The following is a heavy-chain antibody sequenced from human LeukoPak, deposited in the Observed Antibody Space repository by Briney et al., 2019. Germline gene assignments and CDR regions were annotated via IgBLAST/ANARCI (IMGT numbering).Heavy chain of an antibody. CDR1: GFTFSSYS. D-gene: IGHD3-22*01. CDR3: ARDPRGPTTYDSRARDSLDY. J-gene: IGHJ4*02. Sequence: GGSLRLSCAASGFTFSSYSMHWVRQAPGKGLEWLAVILYDGSMQYYAESMKGRLTNSRDNSRNTVYMQMSSLRTEDTAVYYCARDPRGPTTYDSRARDSLDYWGQGTLVTVSS. CDR2: ILYDGSMQ. V-gene: IGHV3-30*03.